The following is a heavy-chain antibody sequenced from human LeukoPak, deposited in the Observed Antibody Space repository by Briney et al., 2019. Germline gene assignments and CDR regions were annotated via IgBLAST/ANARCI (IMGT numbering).Heavy chain of an antibody. CDR1: GYTFTSYY. CDR2: INPSGGST. D-gene: IGHD6-19*01. J-gene: IGHJ4*02. V-gene: IGHV1-46*01. CDR3: ARGGSIAVAGLLFEN. Sequence: GASVKVSCKASGYTFTSYYMHWVRQAPGQGLEWMGIINPSGGSTSYAQKFQGRVTMTRDMSTSTAYMELRSLRSDDTAVYYCARGGSIAVAGLLFENWGQGTLVTVSS.